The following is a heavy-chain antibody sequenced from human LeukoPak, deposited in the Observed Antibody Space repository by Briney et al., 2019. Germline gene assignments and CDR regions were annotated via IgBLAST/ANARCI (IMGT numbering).Heavy chain of an antibody. CDR3: ARAQQYYYDGPNWFDP. Sequence: SETLSLTCTVSGGSISSYYWSWIRQPPGKGLEWIGYIYYSGSTNYNPSLKSRVTISVDTSKNQFSLKLSSVTAADTAVYYCARAQQYYYDGPNWFDPWGQGTLVTVSS. CDR1: GGSISSYY. V-gene: IGHV4-59*08. CDR2: IYYSGST. J-gene: IGHJ5*02. D-gene: IGHD3-22*01.